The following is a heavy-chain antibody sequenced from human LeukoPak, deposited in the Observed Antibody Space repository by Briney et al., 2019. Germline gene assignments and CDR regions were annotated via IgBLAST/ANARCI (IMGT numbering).Heavy chain of an antibody. CDR1: GGSISSYY. Sequence: SETLSLTCTVSGGSISSYYWSWIRQPPGKGLEWIGYIYYSGSTNYNPSLKSRVTISVDTSKNQFSLKLSSVTAADTAVYYCAKSAGGYYYYYMDVWGKGTTVNVSS. V-gene: IGHV4-59*01. CDR2: IYYSGST. CDR3: AKSAGGYYYYYMDV. J-gene: IGHJ6*03. D-gene: IGHD3-10*01.